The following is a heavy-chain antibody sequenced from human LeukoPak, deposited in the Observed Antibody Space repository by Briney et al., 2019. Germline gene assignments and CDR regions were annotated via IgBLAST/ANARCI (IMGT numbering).Heavy chain of an antibody. D-gene: IGHD5-18*01. V-gene: IGHV3-74*01. J-gene: IGHJ4*02. CDR3: ARAPGGYSYGSPNYFDY. CDR2: INNDGSST. CDR1: GFTFSSYW. Sequence: GGSLRLSCAASGFTFSSYWMHWVRQAPGKGLVWVSRINNDGSSTSYADSVKGRFTISRDNAKNTLYLQMNSLRAEDTAVYYCARAPGGYSYGSPNYFDYWGQGTLVTVSS.